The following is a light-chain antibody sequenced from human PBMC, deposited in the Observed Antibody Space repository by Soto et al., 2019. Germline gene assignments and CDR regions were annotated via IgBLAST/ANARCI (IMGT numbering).Light chain of an antibody. J-gene: IGKJ1*01. V-gene: IGKV1-39*01. CDR2: DAS. CDR1: QSISTY. Sequence: DIQMTQSPSSLSASVGNRVTITCRASQSISTYLNWHQKKPGKAPNLLIYDASRLQSGVPSRFSGSGGGTDFTLTISSLQPEDVATYYCQKYNNAPHTFGHGTKVDIK. CDR3: QKYNNAPHT.